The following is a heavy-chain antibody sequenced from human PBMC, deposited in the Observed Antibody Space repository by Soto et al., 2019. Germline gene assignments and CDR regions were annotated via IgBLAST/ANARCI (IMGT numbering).Heavy chain of an antibody. CDR2: ISGDGNIT. CDR1: GFTLSNYC. CDR3: VRDVATDGRSFDY. Sequence: EVQLVESGGGLVQPGGCLRLSCAASGFTLSNYCMHWVRQASGKGLVWVSRISGDGNITTYADSVKGRFTISRDNANNTVKMKMSGLRDEDTALYYGVRDVATDGRSFDYWGQGTQVTVSS. J-gene: IGHJ4*02. D-gene: IGHD5-12*01. V-gene: IGHV3-74*01.